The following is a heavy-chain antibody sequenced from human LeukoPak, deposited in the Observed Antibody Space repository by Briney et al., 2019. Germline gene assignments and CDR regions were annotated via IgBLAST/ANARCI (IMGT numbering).Heavy chain of an antibody. CDR1: GFTFSSYA. D-gene: IGHD3-3*01. CDR3: AKDRGSITIFGVVMGWFDP. J-gene: IGHJ5*02. V-gene: IGHV3-23*01. Sequence: GGSLRLSCAASGFTFSSYAMSWVRQAPGKGLEWVSAISGSGGSTYYADTVKGRFTISRDNSKNTLYLQMNSLRAEDTAVYYCAKDRGSITIFGVVMGWFDPWGQGTLVTVSS. CDR2: ISGSGGST.